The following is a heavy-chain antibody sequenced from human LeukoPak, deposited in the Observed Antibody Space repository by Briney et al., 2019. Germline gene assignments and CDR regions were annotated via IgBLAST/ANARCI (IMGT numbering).Heavy chain of an antibody. V-gene: IGHV3-64*01. D-gene: IGHD4-11*01. CDR2: ISSNGGNT. Sequence: GGSLRLSCAASGFTFSSYDMHWVRQAPGKGLEYVSSISSNGGNTYYGNSVKGRFTTSRDNSKNTLYLQMGSLRAEDMAVYYCAAEMTTVTGGFDYWGQGTLVTVSS. J-gene: IGHJ4*02. CDR1: GFTFSSYD. CDR3: AAEMTTVTGGFDY.